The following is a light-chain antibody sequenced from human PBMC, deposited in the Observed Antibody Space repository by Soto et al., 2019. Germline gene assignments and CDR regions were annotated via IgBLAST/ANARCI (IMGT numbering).Light chain of an antibody. CDR2: DAS. CDR1: QGISLS. V-gene: IGKV1-13*02. Sequence: AIHLTQSPSSLSASVGDRATITCRSSQGISLSLVWYQQRPGQPPNLLIYDASTVGSGVPSRFSGSASGTDFTLTIDTLQPVDFAIYFCQQFESYPITFCQGTRLEIK. CDR3: QQFESYPIT. J-gene: IGKJ5*01.